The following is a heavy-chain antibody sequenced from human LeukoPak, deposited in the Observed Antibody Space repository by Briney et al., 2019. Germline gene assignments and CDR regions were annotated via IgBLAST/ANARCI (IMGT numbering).Heavy chain of an antibody. CDR2: INHSGST. D-gene: IGHD2-15*01. Sequence: SETLSLTCAVYGGSFSGYYWSWIRQPPGKGLEWIGEINHSGSTNYNPSLKSRVIISVDTSKNQFSLKLSSVTAADTAVYYCARHRVVVVVAAANWFDPWGQGTLVTVSS. J-gene: IGHJ5*02. CDR1: GGSFSGYY. CDR3: ARHRVVVVVAAANWFDP. V-gene: IGHV4-34*01.